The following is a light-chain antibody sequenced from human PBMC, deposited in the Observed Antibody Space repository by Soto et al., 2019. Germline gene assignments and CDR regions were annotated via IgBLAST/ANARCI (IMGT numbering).Light chain of an antibody. Sequence: QSALTQPPSASGSPGQSVTISCTGTSSDVGGYKYVSWYQQHPGKAPKLMIYEVSKRPSGVPDRFSGSKSGNTASLTVSGLQAEDEADYYCSSYAGSNIVVFGGGTNSPS. CDR3: SSYAGSNIVV. CDR1: SSDVGGYKY. CDR2: EVS. V-gene: IGLV2-8*01. J-gene: IGLJ2*01.